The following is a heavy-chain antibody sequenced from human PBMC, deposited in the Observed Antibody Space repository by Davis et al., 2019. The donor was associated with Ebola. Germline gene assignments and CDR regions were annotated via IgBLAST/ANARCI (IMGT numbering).Heavy chain of an antibody. J-gene: IGHJ4*02. CDR3: AKREGYGQVDY. V-gene: IGHV3-21*04. D-gene: IGHD5-18*01. CDR2: ISSSSSYI. Sequence: PGGSLRLSCAASGFTFSSYSMNWVRQAPGKGLEWVSSISSSSSYIYYADSVKGRFTISRDNAKNSLYLQMNSLRGDDTAIYYCAKREGYGQVDYWGQGTLVTVSS. CDR1: GFTFSSYS.